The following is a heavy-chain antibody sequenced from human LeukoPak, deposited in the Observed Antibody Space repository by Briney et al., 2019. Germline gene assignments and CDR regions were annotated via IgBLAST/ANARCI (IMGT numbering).Heavy chain of an antibody. J-gene: IGHJ4*02. CDR3: ARDPDYGDYGPEVDY. V-gene: IGHV3-11*06. D-gene: IGHD4-17*01. Sequence: GRFTISRDNAKNSLYLQMNSLRAEDTAVYYCARDPDYGDYGPEVDYWGQGTLVTVS.